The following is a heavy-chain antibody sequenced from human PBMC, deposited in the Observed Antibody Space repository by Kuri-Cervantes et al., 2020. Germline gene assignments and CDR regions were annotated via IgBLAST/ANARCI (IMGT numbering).Heavy chain of an antibody. V-gene: IGHV4-59*01. CDR2: IYYSGST. D-gene: IGHD4-17*01. CDR3: ARAMTTVTTGLRYYYMDV. Sequence: SETLSLTCTVSGDSISSYYWSWSRQPPGKGLEWIGYIYYSGSTHYNPSLKSRVTISVDTSKNQFSLKLSSVTAADTAVYYCARAMTTVTTGLRYYYMDVWGKGTTVTVSS. CDR1: GDSISSYY. J-gene: IGHJ6*03.